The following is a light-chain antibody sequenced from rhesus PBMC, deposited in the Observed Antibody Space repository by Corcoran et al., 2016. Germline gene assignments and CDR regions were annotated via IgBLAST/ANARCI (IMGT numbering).Light chain of an antibody. J-gene: IGKJ4*01. Sequence: DIQLTQSPSSLSASVGDRITITCRASQDISSYLAWYHQKSGKAPKLLIYGASKLQSGGPSRFSGSGSGTEFTLTISRRQPEDFATYYCQQRNSDPLTFGGGTKVEIK. CDR3: QQRNSDPLT. V-gene: IGKV1-38*01. CDR2: GAS. CDR1: QDISSY.